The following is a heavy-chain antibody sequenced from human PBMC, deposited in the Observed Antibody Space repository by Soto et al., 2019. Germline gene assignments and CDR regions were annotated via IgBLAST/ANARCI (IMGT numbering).Heavy chain of an antibody. CDR1: GYTFTSYD. V-gene: IGHV1-8*01. CDR2: MNPNKTNT. J-gene: IGHJ4*02. Sequence: QVQLVQSGAEVKKPGASVKVSCQASGYTFTSYDINWVRQATGQGLEWMGWMNPNKTNTGYAQKFQGRLTKAKNPPLGNTYMGLGRLESRDQGGYYCGKGFCPGVRGGNDYWGPGTLGT. D-gene: IGHD3-10*01. CDR3: GKGFCPGVRGGNDY.